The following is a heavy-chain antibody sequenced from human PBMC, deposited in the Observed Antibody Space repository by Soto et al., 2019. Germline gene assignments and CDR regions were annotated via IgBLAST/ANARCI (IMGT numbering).Heavy chain of an antibody. J-gene: IGHJ6*02. CDR2: IIPIFGTA. D-gene: IGHD5-12*01. Sequence: SVKVSCKASGGTFSSYAISWVRQAPGQGLEWMGGIIPIFGTANYAQKFQGRVTITADESTSTAYMELSSLRSEDTAVYYCARATSHYIVATYYYGMDVWGQGTTVTVSS. CDR1: GGTFSSYA. V-gene: IGHV1-69*13. CDR3: ARATSHYIVATYYYGMDV.